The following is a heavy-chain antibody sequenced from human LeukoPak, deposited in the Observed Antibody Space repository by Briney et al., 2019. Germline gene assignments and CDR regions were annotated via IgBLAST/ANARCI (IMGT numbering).Heavy chain of an antibody. V-gene: IGHV4-59*01. J-gene: IGHJ4*02. CDR3: ARGGWNKFDY. Sequence: SETLSLTCSVSGYSITSNYYWSWIRQPPGKGLEWIGFIFYSGTTNYNPSLKSRVTISVDTSKNQFSLKLSSVTAADTAVYYCARGGWNKFDYWGQGTLVTVSS. CDR1: GYSITSNYY. D-gene: IGHD3-22*01. CDR2: IFYSGTT.